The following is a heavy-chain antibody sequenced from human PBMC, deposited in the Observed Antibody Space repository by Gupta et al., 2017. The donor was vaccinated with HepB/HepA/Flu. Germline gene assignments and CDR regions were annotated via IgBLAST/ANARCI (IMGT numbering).Heavy chain of an antibody. J-gene: IGHJ4*02. CDR2: ISYDGSNK. CDR1: GFTFSSYG. D-gene: IGHD2-8*01. Sequence: GFTFSSYGMHWVRQAPGKGLEGVAVISYDGSNKYYADSVKGRFTISRDNSKNTLYLQRNSLRAEDTAVYYCAKVRGYCTNGVCYREMRYDYWGQGTLV. V-gene: IGHV3-30*18. CDR3: AKVRGYCTNGVCYREMRYDY.